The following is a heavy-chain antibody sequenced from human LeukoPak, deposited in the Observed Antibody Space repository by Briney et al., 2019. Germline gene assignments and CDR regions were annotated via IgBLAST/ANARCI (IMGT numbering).Heavy chain of an antibody. CDR1: GFSFSSSS. J-gene: IGHJ4*02. CDR2: ITGSSSTI. D-gene: IGHD5-24*01. Sequence: PGGSLRLSCVASGFSFSSSSMNWVRQTPGKGLEWVSHITGSSSTIYYVDSVKGRFTISRDNAKNSLHLQMNSLRAEDTAVYYCARSRDGYNNFDYWGQGTLVTVSS. CDR3: ARSRDGYNNFDY. V-gene: IGHV3-48*04.